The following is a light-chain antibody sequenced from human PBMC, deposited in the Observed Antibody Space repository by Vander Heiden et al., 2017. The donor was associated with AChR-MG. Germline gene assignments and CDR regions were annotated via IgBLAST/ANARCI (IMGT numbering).Light chain of an antibody. Sequence: QSALTQPASVSGSPGQSITIPCTGTSSDVGGYNYVSWYQQHPGKAPNLMIYDVSNRPSGVSNRFAGSKSGNTASLTISGLQAEDEADYYCNSYTSSSTLSVFGGGTTLTVL. CDR3: NSYTSSSTLSV. J-gene: IGLJ3*02. CDR2: DVS. V-gene: IGLV2-14*03. CDR1: SSDVGGYNY.